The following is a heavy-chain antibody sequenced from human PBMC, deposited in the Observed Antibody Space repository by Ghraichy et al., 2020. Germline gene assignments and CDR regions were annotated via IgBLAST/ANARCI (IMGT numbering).Heavy chain of an antibody. CDR1: GGSISSDY. V-gene: IGHV4-59*08. CDR3: ARHRGEWLLYGDYQFYGMDV. CDR2: VYYSGST. J-gene: IGHJ6*02. Sequence: SETLSLTCAVSGGSISSDYWSWIRQPPGKGLEWIGHVYYSGSTNYNPSLKSRVSISVDTSQNQLSLRLGSVTAADTAVYYCARHRGEWLLYGDYQFYGMDVWGQGTTVTVSS. D-gene: IGHD3-3*01.